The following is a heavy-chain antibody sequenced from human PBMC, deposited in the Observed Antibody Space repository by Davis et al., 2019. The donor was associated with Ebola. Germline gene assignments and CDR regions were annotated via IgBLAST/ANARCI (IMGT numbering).Heavy chain of an antibody. Sequence: AASVKVSCKASGYTFTGYYIHWVRQAPGQGLEWLGRINPNNGGTIYAQQFQGRVTMTRATSIATAYMDLSSLMSDDTAVYYCARDGSGGWGLGHWGQGTLVTVSS. V-gene: IGHV1-2*06. J-gene: IGHJ4*02. CDR2: INPNNGGT. CDR1: GYTFTGYY. D-gene: IGHD2-21*01. CDR3: ARDGSGGWGLGH.